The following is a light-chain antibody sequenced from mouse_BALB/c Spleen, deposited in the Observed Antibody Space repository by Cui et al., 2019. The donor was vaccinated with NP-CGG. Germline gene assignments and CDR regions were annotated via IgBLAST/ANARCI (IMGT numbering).Light chain of an antibody. CDR3: ALWYSNHWV. Sequence: AVFNNESVLTTSPGETVTLTCRSSTGAVTTSNYANWVQEKPDHLFTGLIGGTNNRAPGVPARFSGSLIGDKAALTITGAQTEDEAIYFCALWYSNHWVFGGGTKLTVL. CDR1: TGAVTTSNY. J-gene: IGLJ1*01. V-gene: IGLV1*01. CDR2: GTN.